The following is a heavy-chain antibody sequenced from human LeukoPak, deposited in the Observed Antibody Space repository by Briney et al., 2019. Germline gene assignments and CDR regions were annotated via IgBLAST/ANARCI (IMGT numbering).Heavy chain of an antibody. D-gene: IGHD3-10*01. CDR1: GGSISSYY. J-gene: IGHJ5*02. Sequence: SETLSLTCTVSGGSISSYYWSWIRQHPGKGLEWIGYIYYSGSTYYNPSLKSRVTISVDTSKNQFSLKLSSVTAADTAVYYCARSRGRLLWFGELRPWGQGTLVTVSS. CDR2: IYYSGST. CDR3: ARSRGRLLWFGELRP. V-gene: IGHV4-59*06.